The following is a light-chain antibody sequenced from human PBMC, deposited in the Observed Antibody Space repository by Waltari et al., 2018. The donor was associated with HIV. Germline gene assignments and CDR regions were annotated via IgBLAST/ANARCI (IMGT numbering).Light chain of an antibody. Sequence: DIVMTQSPDSLAVSLGERATINCKSSQSVFSNSNKKNYFAWYQQKPGQPPKMIIYWASNRESGVPDRFSGSGSGTDFTLTISSLQAEDVAVYYCQQYYSTPLTFGGGTKVEIK. CDR1: QSVFSNSNKKNY. V-gene: IGKV4-1*01. CDR2: WAS. CDR3: QQYYSTPLT. J-gene: IGKJ4*01.